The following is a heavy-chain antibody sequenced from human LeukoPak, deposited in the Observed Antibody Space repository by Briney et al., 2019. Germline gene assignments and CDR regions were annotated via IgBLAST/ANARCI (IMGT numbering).Heavy chain of an antibody. CDR2: IIPIFGTA. CDR1: GGTFSSYA. V-gene: IGHV1-69*05. Sequence: GASVKVSCKASGGTFSSYAISWVRQAPGQGLEWMGRIIPIFGTANYAQKFQGRVTITTDESTSTAYMELSSLRSEDTAVYYCARGAWNYPYYFDYWGQGTLVTVSS. CDR3: ARGAWNYPYYFDY. D-gene: IGHD1-7*01. J-gene: IGHJ4*02.